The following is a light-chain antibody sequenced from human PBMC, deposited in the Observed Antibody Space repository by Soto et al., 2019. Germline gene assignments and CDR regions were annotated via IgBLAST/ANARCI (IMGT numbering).Light chain of an antibody. CDR1: QSVSRN. Sequence: EIVLTQSPATLSLSPGERATLSCRASQSVSRNLAWYQQRPGQAPRLLIYAASNRATGIPARFSGSGSGTDFTLTISSLEPEDFAVYYCQQRSNWPPLSFGGGTKVEIK. J-gene: IGKJ4*01. CDR3: QQRSNWPPLS. V-gene: IGKV3-11*01. CDR2: AAS.